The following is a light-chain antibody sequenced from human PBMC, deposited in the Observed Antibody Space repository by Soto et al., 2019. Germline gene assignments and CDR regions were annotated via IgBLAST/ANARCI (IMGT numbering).Light chain of an antibody. J-gene: IGLJ3*02. V-gene: IGLV2-8*01. Sequence: QSALTQPPSASGSPGQSVTNSRTGTSSDVGAYKYVSWYQQYPGKAPKLMIYEVTKRPSGVPDRFSGSKSGNTASLTVSGLQAEDEADYYCTSYVGNDIWVFGGGTKVTVL. CDR3: TSYVGNDIWV. CDR2: EVT. CDR1: SSDVGAYKY.